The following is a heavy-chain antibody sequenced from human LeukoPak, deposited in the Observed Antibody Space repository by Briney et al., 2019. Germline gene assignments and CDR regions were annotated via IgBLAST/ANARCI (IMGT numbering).Heavy chain of an antibody. Sequence: SETLSLTCTVSGGSISSGGYYWRWIRQPPGKGLEWIGEINHSGSTNYNPSLKSRVTISVDTSKNQFSLKLSSVTAADTAVYYCARAEVGAAQIYYFDYWGQGTLVTVSS. CDR3: ARAEVGAAQIYYFDY. V-gene: IGHV4-39*07. CDR2: INHSGST. D-gene: IGHD1-26*01. J-gene: IGHJ4*02. CDR1: GGSISSGGYY.